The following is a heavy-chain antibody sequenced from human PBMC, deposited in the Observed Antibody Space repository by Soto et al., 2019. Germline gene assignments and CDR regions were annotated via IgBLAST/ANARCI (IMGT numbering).Heavy chain of an antibody. CDR2: IYYSGST. Sequence: SETLSLTCTVSGGSISSYYWSWIRQPPGKGLEWIGYIYYSGSTNYNPSLKSRVTISVDTSKNQFSLKLSSVTAADTAVYYCARRAGYSSSFVDYWGQGTLVTVSS. J-gene: IGHJ4*02. CDR1: GGSISSYY. V-gene: IGHV4-59*08. D-gene: IGHD6-13*01. CDR3: ARRAGYSSSFVDY.